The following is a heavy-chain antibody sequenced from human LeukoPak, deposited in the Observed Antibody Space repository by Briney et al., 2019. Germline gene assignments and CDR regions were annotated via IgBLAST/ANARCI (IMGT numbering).Heavy chain of an antibody. V-gene: IGHV4-59*01. Sequence: PSETLSLTCTVSGGSINSYYWSWIRQPPGKRLEWIGYIFSSGGTNYNPSLESRVTISVDTSNNRFSLNLDSVTAADTAVYYCARGGYSYIFDYWGQGALVTVSS. CDR2: IFSSGGT. J-gene: IGHJ4*02. D-gene: IGHD5-18*01. CDR1: GGSINSYY. CDR3: ARGGYSYIFDY.